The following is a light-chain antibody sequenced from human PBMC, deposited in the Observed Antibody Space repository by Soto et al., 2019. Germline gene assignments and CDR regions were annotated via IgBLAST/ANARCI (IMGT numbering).Light chain of an antibody. J-gene: IGKJ1*01. CDR1: QRISSW. Sequence: DIQITHSPSTLSASVGDRVTITCLASQRISSWLAWYQQKPGKAPNLLIFDASSLESGVPSRFSGSGSGTEFTLTISSLQPDDFATYSCQKSYSTTWKFGQGTKVDIK. CDR2: DAS. V-gene: IGKV1-5*01. CDR3: QKSYSTTWK.